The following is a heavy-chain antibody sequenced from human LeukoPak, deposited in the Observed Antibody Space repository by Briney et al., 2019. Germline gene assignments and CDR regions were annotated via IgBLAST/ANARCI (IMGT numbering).Heavy chain of an antibody. CDR1: GYTFTSYG. V-gene: IGHV1-18*01. D-gene: IGHD3-22*01. Sequence: GASVKVSCKASGYTFTSYGISWVRQAPGQGLEWMGRISAYNGNTNYAQKLQGRVTMTTDTSTSTAYMELRSLRSDDTAVYYCARETINYDSSGYISYGMDVWGQGTTVTVSS. CDR2: ISAYNGNT. J-gene: IGHJ6*02. CDR3: ARETINYDSSGYISYGMDV.